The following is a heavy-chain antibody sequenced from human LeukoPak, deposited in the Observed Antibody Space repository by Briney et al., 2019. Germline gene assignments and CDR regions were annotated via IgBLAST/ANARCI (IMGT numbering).Heavy chain of an antibody. CDR3: ARDGPDIVVVVAATPDNWFDP. CDR1: GFTFSSYS. Sequence: GGSLRLSCAASGFTFSSYSMNWVRQAPGKGLEWVSSISSSSSYIYYADSVKGRFTISRDNAKNSLYLQMNSLRAEDTAVYYCARDGPDIVVVVAATPDNWFDPWGQGTLVTVSS. V-gene: IGHV3-21*01. CDR2: ISSSSSYI. D-gene: IGHD2-15*01. J-gene: IGHJ5*02.